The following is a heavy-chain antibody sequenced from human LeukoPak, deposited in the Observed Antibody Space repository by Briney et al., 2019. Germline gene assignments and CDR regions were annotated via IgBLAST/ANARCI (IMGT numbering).Heavy chain of an antibody. CDR1: GFTFSSYG. J-gene: IGHJ3*02. CDR2: IYSGGST. CDR3: ARDLGEASNDAFDI. D-gene: IGHD3-10*01. Sequence: GGSLRLSCAASGFTFSSYGMHWVRQAPGKGLEGVSVIYSGGSTYYADSVKGRFTISRDNSKNTLYLQMNSLRAEDTAVYYCARDLGEASNDAFDIWGQGTMVTVSS. V-gene: IGHV3-53*01.